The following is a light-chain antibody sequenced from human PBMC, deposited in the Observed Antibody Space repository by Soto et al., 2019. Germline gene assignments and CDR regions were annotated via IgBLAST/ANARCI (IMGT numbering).Light chain of an antibody. CDR2: SSS. J-gene: IGLJ2*01. V-gene: IGLV1-44*01. CDR3: ASWDDSLKGPV. Sequence: QSVLTQPPSVSAAPGQKVTISCSGSSSNIGSNHVSWYQQLPGTAPKLLIHSSSQRPPGVPDRFSGSKSGTSASLAISGLQSEDEGDYYCASWDDSLKGPVFGGGTKLTVL. CDR1: SSNIGSNH.